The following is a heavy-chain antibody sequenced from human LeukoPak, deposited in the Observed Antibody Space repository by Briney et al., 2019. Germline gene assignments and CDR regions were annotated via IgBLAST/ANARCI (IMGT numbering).Heavy chain of an antibody. CDR2: IYYSGST. J-gene: IGHJ4*02. CDR3: ARGPLDSGYTYFDY. CDR1: GGSISNYY. D-gene: IGHD5-12*01. V-gene: IGHV4-59*01. Sequence: SETLSLTCTVSGGSISNYYWSWIRQPPGKGPEWIGYIYYSGSTNYNPSLKSRVIISVDTSKNQFSLKLSSVAAADTAVYYCARGPLDSGYTYFDYWGQGTLVTVSS.